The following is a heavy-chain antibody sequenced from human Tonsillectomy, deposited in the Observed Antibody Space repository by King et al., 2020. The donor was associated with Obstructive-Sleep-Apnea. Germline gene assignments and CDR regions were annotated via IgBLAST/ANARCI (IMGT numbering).Heavy chain of an antibody. CDR3: ARDMDDYGDYYYYYRMDV. V-gene: IGHV3-30*04. J-gene: IGHJ6*02. CDR2: ISYDGSNK. D-gene: IGHD4-17*01. CDR1: GFTFSNYA. Sequence: VQLVESGGGVVQPGRSLRLSCAASGFTFSNYAMHGVRQAPGKGLEWVAVISYDGSNKYYADSVKGRFTISRDNSRYTLYLKMNSRRAEDTAVYYCARDMDDYGDYYYYYRMDVWGQGTTVTVSS.